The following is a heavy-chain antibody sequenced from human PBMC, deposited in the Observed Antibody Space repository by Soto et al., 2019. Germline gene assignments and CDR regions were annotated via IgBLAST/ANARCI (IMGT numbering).Heavy chain of an antibody. J-gene: IGHJ6*02. CDR3: ARAQKLPCSGGSCYSGLDGMDV. CDR2: IKSKTDGGTT. V-gene: IGHV3-15*01. CDR1: GFTFSNAW. Sequence: PGGSLRLSCAASGFTFSNAWMSWVRQAPGKGLEWVGRIKSKTDGGTTDYAAPVKGRFTISRDDSKNTLYLQMNSLKTEDTAVNYCARAQKLPCSGGSCYSGLDGMDVWGQGTTVTVSS. D-gene: IGHD2-15*01.